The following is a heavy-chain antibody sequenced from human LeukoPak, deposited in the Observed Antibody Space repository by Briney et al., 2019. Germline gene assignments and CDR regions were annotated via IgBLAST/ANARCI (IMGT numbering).Heavy chain of an antibody. V-gene: IGHV3-21*01. J-gene: IGHJ4*02. CDR3: ARNHGSGWYYFDY. D-gene: IGHD6-19*01. CDR2: ISSSSSYI. CDR1: GFTFSSYS. Sequence: GGSLRLYCAASGFTFSSYSMNWVRQAPGKGLEGVSSISSSSSYIYYADSVKGRFTISRDNAKNSLYLQMNSLRAEDTAVYYCARNHGSGWYYFDYWGQGTLVTVSS.